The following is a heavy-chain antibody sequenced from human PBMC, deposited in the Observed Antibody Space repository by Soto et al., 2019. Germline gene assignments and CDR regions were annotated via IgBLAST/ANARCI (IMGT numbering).Heavy chain of an antibody. CDR2: IYWYDDK. CDR1: GFSLSTSGVG. Sequence: QITLKESGPALVKPTHTLTLTCAFSGFSLSTSGVGVWLIRQPPGKTLEWLALIYWYDDKRYSPSLKSRLTITQDTSKNQVVLTMNHTDPVEKATYHCAHYRIAAAGTFFFGYWGQRSLVTV. CDR3: AHYRIAAAGTFFFGY. V-gene: IGHV2-5*01. D-gene: IGHD6-13*01. J-gene: IGHJ4*02.